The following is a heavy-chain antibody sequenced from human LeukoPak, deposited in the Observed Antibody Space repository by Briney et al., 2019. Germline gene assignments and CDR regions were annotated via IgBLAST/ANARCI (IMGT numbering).Heavy chain of an antibody. J-gene: IGHJ4*02. CDR2: IYYSGST. CDR1: GGSISSYY. Sequence: SETLSLTCTVSGGSISSYYWSWIRQPPGKGLEWIGYIYYSGSTNYNPSLKSRVTLSVDTSKNQFSLKLSSVTAADTAVYYCARVDADLAFDYWGQGTLVTVSS. V-gene: IGHV4-59*01. CDR3: ARVDADLAFDY.